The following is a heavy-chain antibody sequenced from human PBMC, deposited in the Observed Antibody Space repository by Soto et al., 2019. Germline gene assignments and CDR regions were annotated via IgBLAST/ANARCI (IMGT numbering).Heavy chain of an antibody. CDR3: ARRGSGHTFDY. Sequence: QLQLQESGPGLVKPSETLSLTCAVSGASISRTGFHWGWIRQPPGQGLEWIGSIYEGETTFYNPSLKSRVTISADTSKNHFSLKLSSVTAADTAVYYCARRGSGHTFDYWGQGTLVTVSS. D-gene: IGHD3-10*01. V-gene: IGHV4-39*01. CDR1: GASISRTGFH. CDR2: IYEGETT. J-gene: IGHJ4*02.